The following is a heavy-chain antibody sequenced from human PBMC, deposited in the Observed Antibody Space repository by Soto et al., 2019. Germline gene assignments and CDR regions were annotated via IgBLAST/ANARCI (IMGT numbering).Heavy chain of an antibody. D-gene: IGHD3-3*01. Sequence: QVQLQESGPGLVKPSETLSLTCTVSGGSISSYYWSWIRQPPGKGLEWIGYIYYSGSTNYNPSLKSRVTISVDTSKNQFSLKLSSVTAADTAVYYCAMSYYDFWSGYAAFDIWGQGTMVTVSS. CDR1: GGSISSYY. J-gene: IGHJ3*02. CDR3: AMSYYDFWSGYAAFDI. V-gene: IGHV4-59*08. CDR2: IYYSGST.